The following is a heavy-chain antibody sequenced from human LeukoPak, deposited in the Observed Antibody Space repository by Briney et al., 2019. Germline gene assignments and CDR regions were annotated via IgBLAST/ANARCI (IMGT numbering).Heavy chain of an antibody. J-gene: IGHJ6*03. CDR3: ARARYREYNYAYAGGYYYMDV. CDR2: INHSGST. Sequence: SETLSLTCVVYGGSLTAYYWSWIRQPPGKGLEWIGEINHSGSTNYNPSLKSGVTISVGTSKNQFFLELSSVTAADTAVYYCARARYREYNYAYAGGYYYMDVWGKGTTVTVSS. V-gene: IGHV4-34*01. D-gene: IGHD5-18*01. CDR1: GGSLTAYY.